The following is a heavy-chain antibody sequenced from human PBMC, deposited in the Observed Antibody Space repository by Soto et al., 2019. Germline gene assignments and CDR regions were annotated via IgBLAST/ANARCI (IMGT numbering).Heavy chain of an antibody. CDR1: GFTFNTFW. V-gene: IGHV3-7*03. CDR2: IKRDGSET. J-gene: IGHJ4*02. CDR3: ARDFATHCSGSTCYPYAY. D-gene: IGHD2-15*01. Sequence: GGSLRLSCAASGFTFNTFWMSWVRQSPGKGLEWVANIKRDGSETYYVDSVKGRFTISRDNAKNSLLLQMNTLRTEDTAVYYCARDFATHCSGSTCYPYAYWGQGALVTVSS.